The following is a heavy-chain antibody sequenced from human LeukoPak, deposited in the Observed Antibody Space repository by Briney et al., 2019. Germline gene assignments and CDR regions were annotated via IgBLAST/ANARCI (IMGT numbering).Heavy chain of an antibody. CDR3: AREYSSSWSR. CDR1: GYTFTGYY. D-gene: IGHD6-13*01. Sequence: GASVKVSCKASGYTFTGYYMHWARQAPGQGLEWMGWINPNSGGTNYAQKFQGRVTMTRDTSISTAYMELSRLRSDDTAVYYCAREYSSSWSRWGQGTLVTVSS. J-gene: IGHJ4*02. V-gene: IGHV1-2*02. CDR2: INPNSGGT.